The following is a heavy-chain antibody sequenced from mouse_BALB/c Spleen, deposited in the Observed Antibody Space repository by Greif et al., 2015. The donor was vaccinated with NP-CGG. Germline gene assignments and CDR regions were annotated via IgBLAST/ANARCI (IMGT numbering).Heavy chain of an antibody. Sequence: LMESGPELVKPGASVKISCKASGYTFTDYYINWVKQKPGQGLEWIGWIYPGSGNTKYNEKFKGEATLTVDTSSSTAYMQLSSLTSEDTAVYFCARRTGTEAMDYWGQGTSVTVSS. CDR2: IYPGSGNT. J-gene: IGHJ4*01. V-gene: IGHV1-84*02. CDR1: GYTFTDYY. D-gene: IGHD4-1*01. CDR3: ARRTGTEAMDY.